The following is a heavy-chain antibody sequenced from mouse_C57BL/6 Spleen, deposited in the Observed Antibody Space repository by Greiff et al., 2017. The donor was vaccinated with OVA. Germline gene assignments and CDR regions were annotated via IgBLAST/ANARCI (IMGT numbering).Heavy chain of an antibody. V-gene: IGHV5-9-1*02. CDR3: TRDQDYGGFDY. D-gene: IGHD1-1*01. Sequence: EVQLQESGEGLVKPGGSLKLSCAASGFTFSSYAMSWVRQTPEKRLEWVAYISSGGDYLYYADTVKGRFTISRDNARNTLYLQMSSLKSEDTAMYYCTRDQDYGGFDYWGQGTTLTVSS. J-gene: IGHJ2*01. CDR1: GFTFSSYA. CDR2: ISSGGDYL.